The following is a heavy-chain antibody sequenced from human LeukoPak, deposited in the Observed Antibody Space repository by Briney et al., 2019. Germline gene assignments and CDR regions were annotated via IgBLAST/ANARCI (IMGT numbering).Heavy chain of an antibody. CDR2: ISGSGGST. J-gene: IGHJ4*02. CDR3: AKGGGSYGVNYFDY. Sequence: PGRSLRLSCAASGFTFDDYAMSWVRQAPGKGLEWVSGISGSGGSTYYADSVKGRFTISRDNSKNRVYLQMNSLRADDTAVYYCAKGGGSYGVNYFDYWGQGTLVTVSS. CDR1: GFTFDDYA. D-gene: IGHD1-26*01. V-gene: IGHV3-23*01.